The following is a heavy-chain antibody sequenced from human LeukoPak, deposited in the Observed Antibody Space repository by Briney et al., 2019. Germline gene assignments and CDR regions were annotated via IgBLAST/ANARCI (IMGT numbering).Heavy chain of an antibody. J-gene: IGHJ3*01. D-gene: IGHD2-15*01. CDR3: ARLAAFGGGPFDV. V-gene: IGHV4-34*01. CDR2: INHSGST. CDR1: GGSFSGYY. Sequence: SETLSLTCAVYGGSFSGYYWSWIRQPPGKGLEWIGEINHSGSTNYNPSLKSRVTISVDTSKNRFSLKLSSVTAADTAVFYCARLAAFGGGPFDVCGQGTGVTVSS.